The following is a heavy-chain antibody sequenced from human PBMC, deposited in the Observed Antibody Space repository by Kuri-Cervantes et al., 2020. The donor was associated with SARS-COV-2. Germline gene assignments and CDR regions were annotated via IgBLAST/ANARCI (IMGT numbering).Heavy chain of an antibody. CDR1: GFTFSSYS. CDR3: ARGGSGSYYSLYYYYYMDV. Sequence: GGSLRLSCAASGFTFSSYSMNWVRQAPGKGLEWVSYISSSSSTIYYADSEKGRFTISRDNAKNSLYLQMNSLRDEDTAVYYCARGGSGSYYSLYYYYYMDVWGKGTTVTVSS. CDR2: ISSSSSTI. J-gene: IGHJ6*03. V-gene: IGHV3-48*02. D-gene: IGHD3-10*01.